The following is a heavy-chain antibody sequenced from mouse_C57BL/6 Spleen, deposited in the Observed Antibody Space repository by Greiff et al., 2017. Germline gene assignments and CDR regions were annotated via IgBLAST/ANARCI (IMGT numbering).Heavy chain of an antibody. CDR3: ARRRSLYAMDY. CDR2: IDPSDSYT. CDR1: GYTFTSYW. D-gene: IGHD6-2*01. V-gene: IGHV1-69*01. J-gene: IGHJ4*01. Sequence: VQLQQPGAELVMPGASVKLSCKASGYTFTSYWMHWVKQRPGQGLEWIGEIDPSDSYTNYNQKFKGKSTLTVDKSSSTAYMQLSSLTSEDSAVYYCARRRSLYAMDYWGQGTSVTVSS.